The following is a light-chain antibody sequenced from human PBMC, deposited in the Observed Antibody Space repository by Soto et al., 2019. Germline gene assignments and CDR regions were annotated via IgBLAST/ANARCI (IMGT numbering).Light chain of an antibody. CDR3: SSYTTTRAVA. J-gene: IGLJ2*01. CDR2: DVT. Sequence: QSALTQPASVSGSPGQWITISCTGTSSDVGGYNYVSWYQQHPGKAPKLMIYDVTNRPSGVSYRFSGSKSGNTASLTISGLQAEDEADYYCSSYTTTRAVAFGGGTTVTVL. CDR1: SSDVGGYNY. V-gene: IGLV2-14*03.